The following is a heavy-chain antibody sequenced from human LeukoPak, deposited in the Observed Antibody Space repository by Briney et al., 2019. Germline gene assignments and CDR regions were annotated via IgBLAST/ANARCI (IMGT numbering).Heavy chain of an antibody. J-gene: IGHJ3*02. CDR1: GFTFDDYA. V-gene: IGHV3-9*01. Sequence: GRSLRLSCAASGFTFDDYAMHWVRQAPGKGLEWVSGISWNSGSIGYADSVKGRFTISRDNAKNSLYLQMNSLRAEDTALYYCAKAYLATPSAFDIWGQGTMVTVSS. D-gene: IGHD5-24*01. CDR3: AKAYLATPSAFDI. CDR2: ISWNSGSI.